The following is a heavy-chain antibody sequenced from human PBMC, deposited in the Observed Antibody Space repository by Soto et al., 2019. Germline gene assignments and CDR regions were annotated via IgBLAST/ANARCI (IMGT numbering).Heavy chain of an antibody. CDR1: GGTFSSYA. V-gene: IGHV1-69*01. D-gene: IGHD2-2*01. CDR2: IIPIFGTA. J-gene: IGHJ6*02. Sequence: QVQLVQSGAEVKKPGSSVKVSCKASGGTFSSYAISWVRQAPGQGLEWMGGIIPIFGTANYAQKFQGRVTITADESTSTAYMELSSRRSEDTAVYYCAREGYIVVVPAAMNGMDVWGQGTTVTVSS. CDR3: AREGYIVVVPAAMNGMDV.